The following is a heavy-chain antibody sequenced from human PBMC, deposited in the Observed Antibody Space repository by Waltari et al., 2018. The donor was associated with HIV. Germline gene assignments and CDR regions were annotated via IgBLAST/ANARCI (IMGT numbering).Heavy chain of an antibody. CDR1: GGSVSSSLYP. V-gene: IGHV4-39*01. CDR3: ARGTYGDAFDI. J-gene: IGHJ3*02. Sequence: QLQLQESGPGLVKPSETLSLTCIGHGGSVSSSLYPWGWIRQPPGKGLEWIGSVFYGGGTNYNPSLKSRVTISVDTAKNQFSLNVNSVIAADTAVFFCARGTYGDAFDIWGQGTLVTVSS. D-gene: IGHD4-17*01. CDR2: VFYGGGT.